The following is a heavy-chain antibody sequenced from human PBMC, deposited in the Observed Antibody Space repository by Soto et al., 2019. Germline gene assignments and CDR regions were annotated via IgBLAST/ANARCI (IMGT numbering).Heavy chain of an antibody. CDR1: GLTVSTNY. CDR2: IYSDGRT. V-gene: IGHV3-66*01. J-gene: IGHJ4*02. CDR3: ARVTTLACDY. Sequence: PWGSLRLSCTASGLTVSTNYMNWVRQAPGKGLEWVSIIYSDGRTYHADSVKGRFTISRDNSKNMLYLQMNSLRTEDTAVYLCARVTTLACDYWGQGTLVTVSS. D-gene: IGHD3-22*01.